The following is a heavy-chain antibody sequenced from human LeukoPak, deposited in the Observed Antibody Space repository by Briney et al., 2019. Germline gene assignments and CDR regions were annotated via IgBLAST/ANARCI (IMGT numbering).Heavy chain of an antibody. J-gene: IGHJ4*02. CDR1: GGSISSGGYY. Sequence: SETLSLTCTVSGGSISSGGYYWSWIRQHPGKGLEWIRYIYYSGSTYYNPSLKSRVTISVDTSKNQFSLKLSSVTAADTAVYYCARGLDDYVWGSYRYTLDYWGQGTLVTVSS. D-gene: IGHD3-16*02. CDR2: IYYSGST. V-gene: IGHV4-31*03. CDR3: ARGLDDYVWGSYRYTLDY.